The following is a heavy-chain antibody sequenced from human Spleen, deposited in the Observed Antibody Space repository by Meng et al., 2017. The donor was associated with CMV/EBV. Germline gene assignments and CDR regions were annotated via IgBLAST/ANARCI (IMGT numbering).Heavy chain of an antibody. Sequence: VLVQEGGAGRLRAAGPLSLTCAVYGGSSSGYDWSWNRQPPGKGREWIGEINHSGSTNYNPSLKSRVTISVDTSKNQYSLKLSSVTAADTAVYYCARDGDGYPTDYWGQGTLVTVSS. D-gene: IGHD5-24*01. CDR2: INHSGST. J-gene: IGHJ4*02. V-gene: IGHV4-34*01. CDR1: GGSSSGYD. CDR3: ARDGDGYPTDY.